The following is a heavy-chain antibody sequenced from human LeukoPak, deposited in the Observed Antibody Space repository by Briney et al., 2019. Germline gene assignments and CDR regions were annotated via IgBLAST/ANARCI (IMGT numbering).Heavy chain of an antibody. Sequence: ASVKVSCKVSGYTLTELSMHWVRQAPGKGLEWMGGFDPEDGETIYAQKFQGRVTMTEDTSTDTAYMELSSLRSEDTAVYCCATPPPGIVGATFNSWGQGTLVTVSS. CDR2: FDPEDGET. D-gene: IGHD1-26*01. CDR3: ATPPPGIVGATFNS. J-gene: IGHJ4*02. CDR1: GYTLTELS. V-gene: IGHV1-24*01.